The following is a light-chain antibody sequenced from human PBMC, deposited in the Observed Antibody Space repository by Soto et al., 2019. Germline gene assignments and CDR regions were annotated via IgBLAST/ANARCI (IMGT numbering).Light chain of an antibody. CDR2: SNY. CDR1: SSNIGSNT. V-gene: IGLV1-44*01. J-gene: IGLJ3*02. CDR3: AAWEDSLHGPV. Sequence: QSVLTQPPSASGTPGQRVTISCSGSSSNIGSNTVKWYQQLPGTAPKLLIYSNYQRPSGVPDRFSGSKSGTSASLAISGLQSEDEADYYCAAWEDSLHGPVFGGGTKLTVL.